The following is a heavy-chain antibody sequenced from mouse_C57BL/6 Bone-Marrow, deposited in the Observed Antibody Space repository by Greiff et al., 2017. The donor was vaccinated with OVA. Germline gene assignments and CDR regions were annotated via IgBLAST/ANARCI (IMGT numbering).Heavy chain of an antibody. V-gene: IGHV5-6*03. CDR2: ISSGGSYT. J-gene: IGHJ3*01. CDR1: GFTFSSYG. D-gene: IGHD2-4*01. CDR3: ARHRADYYDYGGFAY. Sequence: EVKLVESGGGLVKPGGSLKLSCAASGFTFSSYGMSWVRQTPDKRLEWVATISSGGSYTYYPDSVKGRFTISRDNAKNTLYLQMSSLKSEDTAMYYCARHRADYYDYGGFAYWGQGTLVTVSA.